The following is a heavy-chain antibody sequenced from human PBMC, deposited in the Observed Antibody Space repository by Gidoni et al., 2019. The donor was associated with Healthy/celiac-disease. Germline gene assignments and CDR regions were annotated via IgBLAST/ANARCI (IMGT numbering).Heavy chain of an antibody. CDR1: AATFSSYP. V-gene: IGHV1-69*01. D-gene: IGHD5-12*01. J-gene: IGHJ3*02. CDR3: AGGKGLRRAFDI. Sequence: QVQLVQSGAEVKKLASSVKVSSQASAATFSSYPISWVRQAPGQGLEWMGGSIPILGTENDAQKYKGRVTITADESTSTAYMELSSLRSEETAVYYGAGGKGLRRAFDIWGQGTMVTVSS. CDR2: SIPILGTE.